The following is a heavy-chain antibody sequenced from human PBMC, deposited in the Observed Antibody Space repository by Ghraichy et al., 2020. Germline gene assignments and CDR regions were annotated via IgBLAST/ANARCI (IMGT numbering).Heavy chain of an antibody. CDR1: GGSFSGYY. CDR3: ARGRHQLLSYYGMDV. Sequence: SQTLSLTCAVYGGSFSGYYWSWIRQPPGKGLECIGEINHSGSTNYNPSLKSRVTISVDTSKNQFSLKLSSVTAADTAVYYCARGRHQLLSYYGMDVWGQGTTVTVSS. J-gene: IGHJ6*02. V-gene: IGHV4-34*01. CDR2: INHSGST. D-gene: IGHD2-2*01.